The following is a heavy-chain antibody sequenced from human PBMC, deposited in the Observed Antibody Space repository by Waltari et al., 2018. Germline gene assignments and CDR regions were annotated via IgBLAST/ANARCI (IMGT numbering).Heavy chain of an antibody. CDR2: INHSGST. V-gene: IGHV4-34*01. CDR1: GGSFSGYY. CDR3: ARGPGPLFGAAFDI. Sequence: QVQLQQWGAGLLKPSETLSLTCAVYGGSFSGYYWSWIRQPPGKGLEWIGEINHSGSTNHNPSLKSRVTISVDTSKNQFSLKLSSVTAADTAVYYCARGPGPLFGAAFDIWGQGTMVTVSS. J-gene: IGHJ3*02. D-gene: IGHD2-21*01.